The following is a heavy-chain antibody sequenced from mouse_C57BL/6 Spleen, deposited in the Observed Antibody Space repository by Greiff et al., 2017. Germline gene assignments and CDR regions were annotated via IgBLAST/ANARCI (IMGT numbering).Heavy chain of an antibody. CDR1: GFNIKDDY. Sequence: EVKLMESGAELVRPGASVKLSCTASGFNIKDDYMHWVKQRPEQGLEWIGWIDPENGDTEYASKFQGKATITADTSSNTAYLQLSSLTSEDTAVYYCTYYYGSSPFAYWGQGTLVTVSA. CDR2: IDPENGDT. J-gene: IGHJ3*01. V-gene: IGHV14-4*01. D-gene: IGHD1-1*01. CDR3: TYYYGSSPFAY.